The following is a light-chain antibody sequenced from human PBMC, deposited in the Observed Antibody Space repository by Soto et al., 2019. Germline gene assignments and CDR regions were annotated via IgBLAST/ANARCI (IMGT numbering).Light chain of an antibody. J-gene: IGKJ1*01. CDR2: KAA. CDR3: QHYNSFSRT. V-gene: IGKV1-5*03. Sequence: DIQMTQSPSTLSACVGDRVAITCRASDNIVHWVAWYQQKPGKAPKLLIYKAANLADEVPSRFAGSGSGTDFTLTITRLQPDDFATYYCQHYNSFSRTLGQGTKVDIK. CDR1: DNIVHW.